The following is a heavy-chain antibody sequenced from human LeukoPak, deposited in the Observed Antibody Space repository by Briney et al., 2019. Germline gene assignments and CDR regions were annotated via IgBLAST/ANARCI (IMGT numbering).Heavy chain of an antibody. J-gene: IGHJ4*02. D-gene: IGHD3-22*01. CDR1: RFTFSSFR. V-gene: IGHV3-7*01. CDR2: IKKDGSEK. Sequence: PGGSLRLSCAASRFTFSSFRMSWVRQAPGKGLEWVANIKKDGSEKYYVDSVKGRFTISRDNAKNSLYLQMNSLRAEDTAVYYCARDYYDSSCYYHVGYFDYWGQGTLVTVSS. CDR3: ARDYYDSSCYYHVGYFDY.